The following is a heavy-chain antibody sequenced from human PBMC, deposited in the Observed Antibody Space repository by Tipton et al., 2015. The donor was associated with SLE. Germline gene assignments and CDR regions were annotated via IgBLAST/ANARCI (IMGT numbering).Heavy chain of an antibody. V-gene: IGHV3-7*01. CDR2: IKEDGSGQ. Sequence: SLRLSCAASGLTVNSNYMTWVRQAPGKGLERVANIKEDGSGQYYVDSVKGRFTISRDNAKNSLFLQMNSLGAEDTAVYYCARDSDILTPGAFDIWGQGTMVTVSS. J-gene: IGHJ3*02. CDR1: GLTVNSNY. CDR3: ARDSDILTPGAFDI. D-gene: IGHD3-9*01.